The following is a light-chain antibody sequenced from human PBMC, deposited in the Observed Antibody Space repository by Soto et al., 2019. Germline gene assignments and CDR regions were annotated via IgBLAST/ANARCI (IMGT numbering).Light chain of an antibody. CDR3: QQYGSSPWT. J-gene: IGKJ1*01. Sequence: EIVLVQSPVTLSLSPGERATLSCRASQSVSSNYLAWYQQKPGQAPRLLIYGASSRATGIPDRFSGSGSGTDFTLTISRLEPEDFAVYYCQQYGSSPWTFGQGTKVDIK. V-gene: IGKV3-20*01. CDR2: GAS. CDR1: QSVSSNY.